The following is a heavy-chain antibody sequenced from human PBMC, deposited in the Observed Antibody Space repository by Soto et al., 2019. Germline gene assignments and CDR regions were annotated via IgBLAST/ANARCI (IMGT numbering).Heavy chain of an antibody. CDR1: GFTFSNYE. J-gene: IGHJ6*03. V-gene: IGHV3-64*01. CDR2: ISNNGAHT. D-gene: IGHD6-13*01. Sequence: EAQLVESGGGLVQPGGSLRLSCAASGFTFSNYEMHWVHQAPGKGLEYVSGISNNGAHTDYAKSVKGRFTISRDNSENTLYLQMGSLRAEDMALYYCARRGYGSRWPNVYMDVWGKGTTVTVSS. CDR3: ARRGYGSRWPNVYMDV.